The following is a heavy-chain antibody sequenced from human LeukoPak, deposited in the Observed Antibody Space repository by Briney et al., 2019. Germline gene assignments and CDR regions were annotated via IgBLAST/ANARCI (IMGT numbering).Heavy chain of an antibody. D-gene: IGHD3-22*01. Sequence: ASVKVSCKASGYTFITYYMHWVRQAPGQGLEWMGIINPSGGATSYAQKFQGRVTMTRDTSTSTVYMELSSLRSEDTAVYYCARDGSPHVSMTVVTSPDYWGQGTLVTVSS. CDR1: GYTFITYY. CDR3: ARDGSPHVSMTVVTSPDY. J-gene: IGHJ4*02. CDR2: INPSGGAT. V-gene: IGHV1-46*01.